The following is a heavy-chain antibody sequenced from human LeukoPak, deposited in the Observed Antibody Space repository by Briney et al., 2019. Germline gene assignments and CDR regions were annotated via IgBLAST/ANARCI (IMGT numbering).Heavy chain of an antibody. CDR2: IYYSGST. CDR3: ATSRSIAAPFGY. V-gene: IGHV4-39*01. D-gene: IGHD6-6*01. Sequence: SETLSVTCTVSGGSISSSSYYWGWIRQPPGKGLEWIGSIYYSGSTYYNPSLKSRVTISVDTSKNQFSLKLSSVTAADTAVYYCATSRSIAAPFGYWGQGTLVTVSS. J-gene: IGHJ4*02. CDR1: GGSISSSSYY.